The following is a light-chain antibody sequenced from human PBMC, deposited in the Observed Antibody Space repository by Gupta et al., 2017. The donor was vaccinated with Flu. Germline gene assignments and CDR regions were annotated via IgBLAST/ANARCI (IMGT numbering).Light chain of an antibody. Sequence: DIQMTQSPSSLYASVGDRVISTSRASQDIGNHLGWYQQKPGKAPKRLISDASSMQSGVLSRFSSSGSSTTFTLTVIGRLPADFATYYCCQQYSCPRTFGPGTKVDI. CDR2: DAS. CDR3: CQQYSCPRT. CDR1: QDIGNH. J-gene: IGKJ1*01. V-gene: IGKV1-17*01.